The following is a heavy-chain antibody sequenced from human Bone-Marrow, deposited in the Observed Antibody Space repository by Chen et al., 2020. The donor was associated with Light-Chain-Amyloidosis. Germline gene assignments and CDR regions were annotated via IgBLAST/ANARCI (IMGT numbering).Heavy chain of an antibody. J-gene: IGHJ5*02. CDR2: IYYSGST. CDR1: GGSISSGDYY. CDR3: ARYEPHFSDSIISGYTA. V-gene: IGHV4-30-4*08. D-gene: IGHD5-12*01. Sequence: QVQLQESGPGLVKPSQTLSLTCTVSGGSISSGDYYWSWIRQPPGKGLEWIGYIYYSGSTYYNPSLKSRVTISVDTSKNQFSLKLSSVTAADTAVYYCARYEPHFSDSIISGYTAWGQGTSVTVSS.